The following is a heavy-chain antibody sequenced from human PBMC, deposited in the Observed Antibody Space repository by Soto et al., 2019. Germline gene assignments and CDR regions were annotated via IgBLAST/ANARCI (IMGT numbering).Heavy chain of an antibody. J-gene: IGHJ4*02. D-gene: IGHD3-10*01. CDR1: GYTFTSYG. V-gene: IGHV1-18*01. CDR2: ISAYNGNT. CDR3: AREVRITMVRGVIKACYFDY. Sequence: QVQLVQSGAEVKKPGASVKVSCKASGYTFTSYGISWVRQAPGQGLEWMGWISAYNGNTNYAQNLQGRVTMTADTSTGTAYMELRSRRSDDTAVYYCAREVRITMVRGVIKACYFDYWGQGTLVAVSS.